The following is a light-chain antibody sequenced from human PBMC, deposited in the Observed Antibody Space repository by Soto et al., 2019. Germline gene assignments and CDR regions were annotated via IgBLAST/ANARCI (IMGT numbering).Light chain of an antibody. V-gene: IGKV1-39*01. Sequence: DIQMTQSPSSLSASVGDRVTITCRASQSISPYLSWYQQNPGKAPKLLITGASTLQGGVPSRFSGSGVGTDFALTISSLQPEDFATYFCQQSFSTPYTSGQGTKLEIK. CDR3: QQSFSTPYT. J-gene: IGKJ2*01. CDR2: GAS. CDR1: QSISPY.